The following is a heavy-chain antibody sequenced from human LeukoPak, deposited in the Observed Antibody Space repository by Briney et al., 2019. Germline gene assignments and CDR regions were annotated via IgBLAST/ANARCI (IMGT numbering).Heavy chain of an antibody. CDR1: GGSISSGSYY. CDR3: ARAELSSIAARRYTDV. J-gene: IGHJ6*03. V-gene: IGHV4-61*02. CDR2: IYTSGST. D-gene: IGHD6-6*01. Sequence: KTSETLSLTFTVSGGSISSGSYYWSWIRQPAGKGLEWIGRIYTSGSTNYNPSLKSRVTISVDTSKNQFSLKLSSVTAADTAVYYCARAELSSIAARRYTDVWGKGTTVTVSS.